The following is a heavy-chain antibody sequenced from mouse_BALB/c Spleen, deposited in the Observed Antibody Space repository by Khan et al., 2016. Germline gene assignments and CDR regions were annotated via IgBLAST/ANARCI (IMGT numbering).Heavy chain of an antibody. Sequence: QVQLKQSGAELVRPGASVKLSCKASGYTFTSYWINWMKQRPGQGLEWIGNIFPSDSYTNYNQKFKDKATLTVDKASSTPYMQLSSPTSEDSAIYYCTRGESTMIRGFAYWGQGTLVTVSA. CDR2: IFPSDSYT. CDR3: TRGESTMIRGFAY. D-gene: IGHD2-4*01. CDR1: GYTFTSYW. V-gene: IGHV1-69*02. J-gene: IGHJ3*01.